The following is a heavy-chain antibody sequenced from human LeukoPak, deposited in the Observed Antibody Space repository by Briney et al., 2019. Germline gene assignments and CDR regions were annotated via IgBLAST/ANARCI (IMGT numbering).Heavy chain of an antibody. V-gene: IGHV3-23*01. CDR1: GFTFSSYA. Sequence: GGSLRLSCAASGFTFSSYAMSWVRQAPGKGLEWVSAISGSGGSTYYADSVKGRFTISRDNSKNTLYLQMNSLRAEDTAVYYCAKFPPTVVTPLEYFQHWGQGTLVTVSS. J-gene: IGHJ1*01. D-gene: IGHD4-23*01. CDR3: AKFPPTVVTPLEYFQH. CDR2: ISGSGGST.